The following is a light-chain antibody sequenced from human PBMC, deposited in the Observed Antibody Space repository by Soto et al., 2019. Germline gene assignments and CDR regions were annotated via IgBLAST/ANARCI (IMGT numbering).Light chain of an antibody. CDR2: GAS. CDR1: QSVSSN. CDR3: QQYNNWPRT. J-gene: IGKJ1*01. V-gene: IGKV3-15*01. Sequence: EIVMTQSPATLSVSPGERATLSCRASQSVSSNLAWYQQKPGQAPRLLIYGASTRATGIPARFSGSGSGTEFTLTISSLQSEDLAVYYCQQYNNWPRTFGQEIKVDI.